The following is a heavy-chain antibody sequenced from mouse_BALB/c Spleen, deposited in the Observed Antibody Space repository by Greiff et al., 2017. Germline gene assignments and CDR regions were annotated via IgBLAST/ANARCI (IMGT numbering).Heavy chain of an antibody. CDR1: GYTFTSYW. Sequence: QVQLQQSGAELAKPGASVKMSCKASGYTFTSYWMHWVKQRPGQGLEWIGYINPSTGYTEYNQKFKDKATLTADKSSSTAYMQLSSLTSEDSAVYNCARGGYKNYAMDYWGQGTSVTVSS. D-gene: IGHD2-14*01. CDR2: INPSTGYT. J-gene: IGHJ4*01. CDR3: ARGGYKNYAMDY. V-gene: IGHV1-7*01.